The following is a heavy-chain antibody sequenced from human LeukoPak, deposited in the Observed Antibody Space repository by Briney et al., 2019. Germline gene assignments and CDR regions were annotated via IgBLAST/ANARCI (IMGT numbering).Heavy chain of an antibody. Sequence: PGGSLRLSCAASGFTFSSYWMSWVREAPGKGLEWVSYISSSGSTIYYADSVKGRFTISRDNDKNSLYLQMNSLRAEDTAVYYCARDHGSGSYDRESYYYYMDVWGKGTTVTISS. D-gene: IGHD3-10*01. CDR2: ISSSGSTI. CDR3: ARDHGSGSYDRESYYYYMDV. CDR1: GFTFSSYW. J-gene: IGHJ6*03. V-gene: IGHV3-48*04.